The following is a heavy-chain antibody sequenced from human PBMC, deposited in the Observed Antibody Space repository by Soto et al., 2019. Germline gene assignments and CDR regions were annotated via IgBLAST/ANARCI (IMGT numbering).Heavy chain of an antibody. D-gene: IGHD1-26*01. J-gene: IGHJ5*02. V-gene: IGHV4-30-4*01. CDR1: GGSISSGDYY. CDR3: ANYRVGSYYSRENWFDP. Sequence: PSETLSLTCTVSGGSISSGDYYWSWIRQPPGKGLEWVGYIYYSGSTYYNPSLKSRVTISVDTSKNQFSLKLSSVTAADTAVYYCANYRVGSYYSRENWFDPWGQGTLVTVSS. CDR2: IYYSGST.